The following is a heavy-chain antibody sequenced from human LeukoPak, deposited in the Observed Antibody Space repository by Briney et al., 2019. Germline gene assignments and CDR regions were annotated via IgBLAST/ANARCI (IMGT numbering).Heavy chain of an antibody. CDR3: ARGRCSGGSCYNAFDI. J-gene: IGHJ3*02. CDR2: INWNGGST. D-gene: IGHD2-15*01. CDR1: GFTFDDYC. V-gene: IGHV3-20*04. Sequence: GGSLRLSCAASGFTFDDYCMSWVPQAPGKGLEWVSGINWNGGSTGYADSVKGRFTISRDNAKNSLYLQMNSLRAEDTALYYCARGRCSGGSCYNAFDIWGQGTMVTVSS.